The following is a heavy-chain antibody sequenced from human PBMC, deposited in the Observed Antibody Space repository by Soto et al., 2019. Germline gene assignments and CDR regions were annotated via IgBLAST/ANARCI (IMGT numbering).Heavy chain of an antibody. J-gene: IGHJ5*02. Sequence: SVKVSCKASGGTFSSYAISWVRQAPGQGLEWMGGIIPIFGTANYAQKFQGRVTITADESTSTAYMELSSLRSEDTAVYYCARVPEDSSGWYCWFDPWGQGTLVTVS. CDR1: GGTFSSYA. CDR2: IIPIFGTA. CDR3: ARVPEDSSGWYCWFDP. D-gene: IGHD6-19*01. V-gene: IGHV1-69*13.